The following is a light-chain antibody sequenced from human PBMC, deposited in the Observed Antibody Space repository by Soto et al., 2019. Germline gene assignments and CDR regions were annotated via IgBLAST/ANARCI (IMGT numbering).Light chain of an antibody. Sequence: SVLTQPASVSGSPGQSITISCTGTSSDVGAYNYVSWYQQHPGKAPKVMIYDVSNRPSVVSNRFPGSNSGNTASLTVSGLLAEDEADYYCCSSTNTRTYVFGTGTKVTVL. J-gene: IGLJ1*01. CDR1: SSDVGAYNY. CDR2: DVS. V-gene: IGLV2-14*03. CDR3: CSSTNTRTYV.